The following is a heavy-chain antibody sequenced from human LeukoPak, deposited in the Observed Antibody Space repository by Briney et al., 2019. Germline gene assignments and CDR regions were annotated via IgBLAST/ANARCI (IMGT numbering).Heavy chain of an antibody. CDR1: GFTFSSYA. CDR3: ARDLHPRLTGYFDY. V-gene: IGHV3-23*01. J-gene: IGHJ4*02. D-gene: IGHD3-16*01. CDR2: ISGSGGST. Sequence: GGSLRLSCAASGFTFSSYAMSSVREAPGRGLEWVSDISGSGGSTYYADSVKGRFTVSRDNSKNTLYLEIKSQRADDTAVYYCARDLHPRLTGYFDYWGQGTVVTGSS.